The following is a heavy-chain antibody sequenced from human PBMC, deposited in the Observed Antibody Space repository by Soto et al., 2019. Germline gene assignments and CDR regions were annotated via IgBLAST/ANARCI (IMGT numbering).Heavy chain of an antibody. CDR3: AKDRSSGWPYYFDY. Sequence: GGSLRLSCAVSGFTFSSYAMSWVRQAPGKGLEWVSAISGSGGTTYYADSAKGRLTISRDNSKNTLYLQMNSLRAEDTAVYYCAKDRSSGWPYYFDYWGQGTLVTVSS. CDR2: ISGSGGTT. J-gene: IGHJ4*02. D-gene: IGHD6-19*01. V-gene: IGHV3-23*01. CDR1: GFTFSSYA.